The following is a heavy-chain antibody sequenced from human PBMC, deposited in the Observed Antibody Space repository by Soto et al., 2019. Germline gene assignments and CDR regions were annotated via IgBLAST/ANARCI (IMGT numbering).Heavy chain of an antibody. CDR1: GFTFGDYA. CDR2: IRRKAYGGTT. V-gene: IGHV3-49*03. Sequence: SLSLSCAASGFTFGDYAMSWFRQAPGKGPEWVGFIRRKAYGGTTEYAASVKGRFTISRDDSKSIAYLQMNRLKTEDTAVYYCTRDLRGYDFWSGYYTYYSYYGTHAWGQATTVTVYS. D-gene: IGHD3-3*01. J-gene: IGHJ6*01. CDR3: TRDLRGYDFWSGYYTYYSYYGTHA.